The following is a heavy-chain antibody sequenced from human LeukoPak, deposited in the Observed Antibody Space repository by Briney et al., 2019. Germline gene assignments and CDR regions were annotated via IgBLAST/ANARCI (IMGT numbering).Heavy chain of an antibody. Sequence: GRSLRLSCAASGFTFDDYAMHWVRQAPGKGLEWVSGISWNSGSIGYADSVEGRFTISRDNAKNSLYLQMNSLRAEDTALYYCAKGQYSSGWYALDYWGQGTLVTVSS. V-gene: IGHV3-9*01. CDR1: GFTFDDYA. D-gene: IGHD6-19*01. CDR3: AKGQYSSGWYALDY. CDR2: ISWNSGSI. J-gene: IGHJ4*02.